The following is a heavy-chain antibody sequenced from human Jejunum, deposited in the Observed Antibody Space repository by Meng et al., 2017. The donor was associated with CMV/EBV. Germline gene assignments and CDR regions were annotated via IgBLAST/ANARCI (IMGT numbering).Heavy chain of an antibody. D-gene: IGHD6-19*01. CDR1: FTFSTYG. Sequence: FTFSTYGMRWVRLAPGRGLEWVACIRYDGNNKYYTDSVKGRFTISRDNSRSTLFLQMNSLGVEDTAVYYCAKDLGASGWFETFDSWGQGTRVTVSS. V-gene: IGHV3-30*02. CDR3: AKDLGASGWFETFDS. CDR2: IRYDGNNK. J-gene: IGHJ4*02.